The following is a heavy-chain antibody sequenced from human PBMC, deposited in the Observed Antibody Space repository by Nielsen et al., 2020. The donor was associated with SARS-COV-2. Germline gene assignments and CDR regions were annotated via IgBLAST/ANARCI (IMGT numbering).Heavy chain of an antibody. J-gene: IGHJ6*02. CDR3: ARGVGATTFYYYYGMDV. CDR2: ISSSSSTI. CDR1: GFTVSSNY. Sequence: GESLKISCAASGFTVSSNYMSWVRQAPGKGLEWVSYISSSSSTIYYADSVKGRFTISRDNAKNSLYLQMNSLRDEDTAVYYCARGVGATTFYYYYGMDVWGQGTMVTVSS. D-gene: IGHD1-26*01. V-gene: IGHV3-48*02.